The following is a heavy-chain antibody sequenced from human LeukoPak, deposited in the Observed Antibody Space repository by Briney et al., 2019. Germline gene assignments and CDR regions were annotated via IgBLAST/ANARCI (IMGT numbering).Heavy chain of an antibody. CDR2: ISWNDDK. D-gene: IGHD3-10*01. Sequence: SGPTLVNPTQTLTLTCTFSGFSLSTRGVGVGWIRQPPGKALEWLALISWNDDKRYSPSLKSRLTITKDTSKNQVVLTMTNMDPVDTATYYCAHMALTYYYGSGSLYFDYWGQGTLVTVSS. CDR3: AHMALTYYYGSGSLYFDY. J-gene: IGHJ4*02. V-gene: IGHV2-5*01. CDR1: GFSLSTRGVG.